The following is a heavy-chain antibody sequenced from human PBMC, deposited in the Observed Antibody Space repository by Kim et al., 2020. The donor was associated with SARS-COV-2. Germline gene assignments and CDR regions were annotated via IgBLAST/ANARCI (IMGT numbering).Heavy chain of an antibody. V-gene: IGHV3-23*01. CDR3: ANDKYLGPINWYPDL. Sequence: GGSLRLSCAASGFTFSSYAMTWVRQAPGKGLEWVSTISDSGGSTYYAESVKGRFTISRDNSKNTLHLQMNWLRAEDTAVYYCANDKYLGPINWYPDLWGR. CDR2: ISDSGGST. CDR1: GFTFSSYA. D-gene: IGHD2-2*02. J-gene: IGHJ2*01.